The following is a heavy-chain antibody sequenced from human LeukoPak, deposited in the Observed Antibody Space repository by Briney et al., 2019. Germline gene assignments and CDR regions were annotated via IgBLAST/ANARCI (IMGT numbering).Heavy chain of an antibody. CDR1: GGSISSGSYY. Sequence: SETLSLTCTVSGGSISSGSYYWSWIRQPAGKGLEWIGRIYTSGSTNYNPSLKSRVTISVDTSKNQFSLKLSSVTAADTAVYYCARDQYDILTGYYNAYYYYMDVWGKGTTVTISS. CDR3: ARDQYDILTGYYNAYYYYMDV. V-gene: IGHV4-61*02. J-gene: IGHJ6*03. D-gene: IGHD3-9*01. CDR2: IYTSGST.